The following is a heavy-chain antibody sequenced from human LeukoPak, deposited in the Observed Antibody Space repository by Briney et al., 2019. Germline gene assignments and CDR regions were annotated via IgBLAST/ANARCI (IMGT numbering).Heavy chain of an antibody. J-gene: IGHJ4*02. CDR2: IFYSGST. V-gene: IGHV4-59*01. Sequence: PSETLSLTCAVYGGSFSGYYWNWIRQPPGKGLEWIGYIFYSGSTNYNPSLKSRVTISVDTSKNQFSLKLNSVTAADTAVYYCARGRPIDYWGQGTLVTVSS. CDR3: ARGRPIDY. CDR1: GGSFSGYY.